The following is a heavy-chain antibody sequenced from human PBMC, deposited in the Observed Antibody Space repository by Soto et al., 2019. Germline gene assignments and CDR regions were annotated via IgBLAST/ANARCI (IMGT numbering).Heavy chain of an antibody. J-gene: IGHJ6*02. Sequence: QVQLQESGPGLVKPSETLFLICSVSGGSISSYYWSWIRQPPGKGLEWIGYIYYSGSTNYNPSLKSRVTISVDTSKNQFSLKLSSVTAADKAVYYCARGVVTVIRYGMDVWGQGTTVTVSS. CDR3: ARGVVTVIRYGMDV. CDR1: GGSISSYY. CDR2: IYYSGST. V-gene: IGHV4-59*01. D-gene: IGHD2-21*02.